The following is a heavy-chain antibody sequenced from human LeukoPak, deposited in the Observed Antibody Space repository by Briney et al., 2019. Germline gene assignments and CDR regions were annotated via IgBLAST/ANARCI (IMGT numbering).Heavy chain of an antibody. Sequence: PGGSLRLSCAASGFTFSSYGMHWVRQAPGKGLEWVAFIRYDGSNKYYADSVKGRFTISRDNSKSTLYLQMNSLRAEDTAVYYCAKTYSSSRRQYYFDYWGQGTLVTVSS. J-gene: IGHJ4*02. V-gene: IGHV3-30*02. CDR2: IRYDGSNK. CDR1: GFTFSSYG. D-gene: IGHD6-13*01. CDR3: AKTYSSSRRQYYFDY.